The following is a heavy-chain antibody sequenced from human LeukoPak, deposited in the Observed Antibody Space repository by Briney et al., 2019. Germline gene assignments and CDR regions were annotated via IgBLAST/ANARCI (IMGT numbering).Heavy chain of an antibody. CDR3: ARDARGHHAFDI. V-gene: IGHV3-21*01. D-gene: IGHD3-16*01. CDR2: ISTSGSYI. CDR1: GFTFSSYS. J-gene: IGHJ3*02. Sequence: GGSLRLSCAASGFTFSSYSMNWVRQAPGKGLEWVSYISTSGSYIYYSDSVKGRFTMSRDNAKNSLYLQMNGLRAEDTAVYYCARDARGHHAFDIGGQWTMVTFSS.